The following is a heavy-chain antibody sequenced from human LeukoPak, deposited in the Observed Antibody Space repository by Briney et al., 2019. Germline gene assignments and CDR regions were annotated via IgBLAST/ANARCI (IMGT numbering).Heavy chain of an antibody. D-gene: IGHD3-16*02. CDR2: IIPIFGTV. Sequence: SVKVSCKASGGTFSSYAISWVRQAPGQGLEWMGGIIPIFGTVNYAQKFQGRVTITADESTSTAYMELSSLRSEDTAVYYCARDPRVSDYVWGSYHWFDPWGQGTLVTVSS. CDR1: GGTFSSYA. V-gene: IGHV1-69*13. J-gene: IGHJ5*02. CDR3: ARDPRVSDYVWGSYHWFDP.